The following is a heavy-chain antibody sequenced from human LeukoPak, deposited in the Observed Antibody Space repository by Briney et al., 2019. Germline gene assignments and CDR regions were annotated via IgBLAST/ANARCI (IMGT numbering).Heavy chain of an antibody. CDR3: ASRGVMITFGGVIAYFDY. J-gene: IGHJ4*02. D-gene: IGHD3-16*02. CDR1: GYTFTSYY. CDR2: INPSGGST. Sequence: VSVKVSCKASGYTFTSYYMHWVRQAPGQGLEWMGIINPSGGSTSYAQKFQGRVTMTRDMSTSTVYMELSSLRSEDTAVYYCASRGVMITFGGVIAYFDYWGQGTLVTVSS. V-gene: IGHV1-46*01.